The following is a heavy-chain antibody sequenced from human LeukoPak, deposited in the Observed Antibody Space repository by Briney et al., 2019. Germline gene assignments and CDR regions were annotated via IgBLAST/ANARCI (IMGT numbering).Heavy chain of an antibody. D-gene: IGHD2-21*01. CDR3: VRDSDYQRNSGGLYAHYDALDI. CDR1: EFTFSTFW. V-gene: IGHV3-7*01. J-gene: IGHJ3*02. Sequence: GGSLRLSCAASEFTFSTFWMSWVRQAPGKGLEWVANIKADVSVEHYVDSVEGRFSISRDNARSSLYLQMNSLRAEDTAVYYCVRDSDYQRNSGGLYAHYDALDIWGHGTMVTVS. CDR2: IKADVSVE.